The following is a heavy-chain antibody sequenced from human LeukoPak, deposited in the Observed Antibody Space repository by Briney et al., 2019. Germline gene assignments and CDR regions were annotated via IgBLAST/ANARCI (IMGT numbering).Heavy chain of an antibody. CDR2: INPNSGGT. V-gene: IGHV1-2*02. J-gene: IGHJ4*02. D-gene: IGHD6-13*01. CDR3: ARDQHSSSWRIDY. Sequence: GASVKVSCKASGYTFTGYYMHWVRQAPGQGFEWMGWINPNSGGTNYAQKFQGRVTMTGDTSISTAYMELRRLRSDDTAVYYCARDQHSSSWRIDYWGQGTLVTVSS. CDR1: GYTFTGYY.